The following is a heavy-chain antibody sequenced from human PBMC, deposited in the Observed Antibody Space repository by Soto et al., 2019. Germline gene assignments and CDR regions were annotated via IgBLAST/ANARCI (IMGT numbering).Heavy chain of an antibody. CDR3: ARGSVDTVDSSGFYEC. CDR2: INHSGGT. Sequence: SETLSLTCAVYGGSFSAYYWSWIRQPPGKGLEWIGEINHSGGTSYSPSLKSRVTISVDTSKSQFSLKLTSVTAADRAVYYCARGSVDTVDSSGFYECWGQGTPVTVSS. CDR1: GGSFSAYY. V-gene: IGHV4-34*01. J-gene: IGHJ4*02. D-gene: IGHD3-22*01.